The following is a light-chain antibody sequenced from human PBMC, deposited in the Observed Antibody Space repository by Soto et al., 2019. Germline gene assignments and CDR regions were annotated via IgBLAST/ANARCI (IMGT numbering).Light chain of an antibody. V-gene: IGLV2-14*01. CDR2: EVS. J-gene: IGLJ1*01. CDR3: SSYTSSSTLGV. CDR1: SNDVGGYHY. Sequence: QSALTQPRSVSGSPGQSVTISCTGTSNDVGGYHYVSWYQHHPGKAPKLMIYEVSNRPSGVSNRFSGSKSGNTASLTISGLQAEDEADYYCSSYTSSSTLGVFGTGTKVTVL.